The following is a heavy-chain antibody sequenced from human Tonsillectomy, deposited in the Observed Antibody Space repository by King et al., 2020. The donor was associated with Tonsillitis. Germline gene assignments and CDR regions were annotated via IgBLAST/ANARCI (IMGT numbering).Heavy chain of an antibody. V-gene: IGHV2-5*01. CDR1: GFSLSTHGVG. Sequence: ITLKESGPTLVEPTQTLTLTCTFSGFSLSTHGVGVGWIRQPPGKALEWLAVIYYNGDRRYSPSLRGRLTITKDTSRDQVVLTMTNVDPVDTATYYCSYRWATFDYSGLDVWGQGTTVAVSS. CDR3: SYRWATFDYSGLDV. CDR2: IYYNGDR. J-gene: IGHJ6*02. D-gene: IGHD2/OR15-2a*01.